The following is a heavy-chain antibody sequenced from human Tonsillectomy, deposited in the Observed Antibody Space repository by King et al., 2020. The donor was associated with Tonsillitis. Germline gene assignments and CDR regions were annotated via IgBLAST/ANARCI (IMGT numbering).Heavy chain of an antibody. Sequence: VQLQESGQGMVQPSGTLFLTCGVSGASISSSNWWRWVRPAPGKGLEWIGEISHRGRTKYNPSLASRVTISVDWSRNQFSLNLSPMTAEYTALYYCAREQEREKRLFDSWGQGTLVTVSS. CDR2: ISHRGRT. CDR1: GASISSSNW. V-gene: IGHV4-4*02. CDR3: AREQEREKRLFDS. J-gene: IGHJ4*02.